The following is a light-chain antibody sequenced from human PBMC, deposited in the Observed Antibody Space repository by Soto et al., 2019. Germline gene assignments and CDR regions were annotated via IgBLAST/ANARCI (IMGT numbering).Light chain of an antibody. J-gene: IGKJ4*01. CDR1: QSVSSSY. CDR2: GAS. V-gene: IGKV3-20*01. CDR3: QQYGSSSST. Sequence: PGERVTLSCRASQSVSSSYVAWYQQKPGQAPRLLIYGASSRATGIPDRFSGSGSGTDFTLTISRLEPEDFAVYYCQQYGSSSSTFGGGTKV.